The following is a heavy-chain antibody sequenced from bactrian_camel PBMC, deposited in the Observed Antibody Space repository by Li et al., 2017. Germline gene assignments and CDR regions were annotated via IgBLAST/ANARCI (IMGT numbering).Heavy chain of an antibody. D-gene: IGHD5*01. CDR2: ISPDGGDT. V-gene: IGHV3-3*01. J-gene: IGHJ4*01. CDR3: ATAYVGWGGRISDPNDYKY. Sequence: VESGGGSVQAGGSLTLSCAVSGGSLRRYCVAWFRQVPGKEREGVATISPDGGDTWYAVTVKGRFTISRDNAKNTLYLQMNSLKPEDTAMYYCATAYVGWGGRISDPNDYKYWGQGTQVTVS. CDR1: GGSLRRYC.